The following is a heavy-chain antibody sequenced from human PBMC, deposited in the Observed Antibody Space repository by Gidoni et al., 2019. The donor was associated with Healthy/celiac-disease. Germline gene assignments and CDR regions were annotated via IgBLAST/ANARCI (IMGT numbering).Heavy chain of an antibody. J-gene: IGHJ6*02. CDR2: ISSSSSYI. Sequence: EVQLVESGGGLVKPGGSLRLFCDASGFTFSSYSMNWVSSISSSSSYIYSADSVKGRFTISRDNAKNSLYLQMNSLRAEDTAVYYCARGGLVAGSLSDYYYYGMDVWGQGTTVTVSS. V-gene: IGHV3-21*01. CDR1: GFTFSSYS. CDR3: ARGGLVAGSLSDYYYYGMDV. D-gene: IGHD6-19*01.